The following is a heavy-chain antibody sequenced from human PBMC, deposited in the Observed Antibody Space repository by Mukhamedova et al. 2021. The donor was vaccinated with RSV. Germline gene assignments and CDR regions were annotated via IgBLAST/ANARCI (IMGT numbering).Heavy chain of an antibody. CDR3: VPDGPGPKVLFYY. V-gene: IGHV3-48*01. J-gene: IGHJ4*02. Sequence: GGGPEWLSYIGIRSNLIQYADSVKGRFTISRDDARNSVYLQMNSLRGEDTAIYYCVPDGPGPKVLFYYRGQGTVVTVSS. CDR2: IGIRSNLI. D-gene: IGHD5-24*01.